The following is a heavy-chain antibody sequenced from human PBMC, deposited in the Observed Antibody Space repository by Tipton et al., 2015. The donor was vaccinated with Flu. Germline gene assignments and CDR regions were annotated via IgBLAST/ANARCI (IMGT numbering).Heavy chain of an antibody. CDR1: GFTFSSYW. J-gene: IGHJ5*02. CDR2: INSDGSST. D-gene: IGHD5-18*01. Sequence: GSLRLSCAASGFTFSSYWMHWVRQAPGKGLVWVSRINSDGSSTSYADSVKGRFTISRDNAKNTLYLQMNSLRAEDTAVYYCARAMGGYSYGWKHNWFDPWGQGTLVTVSS. V-gene: IGHV3-74*01. CDR3: ARAMGGYSYGWKHNWFDP.